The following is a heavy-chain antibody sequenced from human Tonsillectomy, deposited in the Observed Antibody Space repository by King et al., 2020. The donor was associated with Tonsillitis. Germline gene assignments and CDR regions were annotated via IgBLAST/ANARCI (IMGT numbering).Heavy chain of an antibody. D-gene: IGHD4/OR15-4a*01. CDR3: ARDATYGAAPILLDY. J-gene: IGHJ4*02. CDR1: GFTFNSYS. Sequence: VQLVESGGGVVQPGKSLRLSCASSGFTFNSYSMHWVRQAPGKGLEWVAVISYDGSNKDSADYVKGRFTISRDNSKNTLYLQMDSLRPDDTAVYYCARDATYGAAPILLDYWGKGTQVTVSS. V-gene: IGHV3-30*04. CDR2: ISYDGSNK.